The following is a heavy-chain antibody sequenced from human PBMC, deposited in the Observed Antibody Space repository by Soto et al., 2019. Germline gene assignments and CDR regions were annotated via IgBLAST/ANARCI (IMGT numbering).Heavy chain of an antibody. J-gene: IGHJ4*02. CDR2: INHSGSA. D-gene: IGHD6-25*01. CDR3: ARAGRPLHYFDN. CDR1: GGSFSGYI. V-gene: IGHV4-34*01. Sequence: SETLSLTCDVYGGSFSGYIWTWIRQTPGKGLQWIGQINHSGSANYNSSLKSRVIISMDMSKNQFSLKLSSTTAADTAVYYCARAGRPLHYFDNWGQGAQVTVSS.